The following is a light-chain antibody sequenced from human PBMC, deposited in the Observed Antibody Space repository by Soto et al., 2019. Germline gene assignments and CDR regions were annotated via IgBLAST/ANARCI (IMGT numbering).Light chain of an antibody. CDR1: SSNIGAGYD. J-gene: IGLJ1*01. CDR3: QSFDSSLSGSRV. CDR2: GNS. V-gene: IGLV1-40*01. Sequence: QSVLTQPPSVSGAPGQRVTISCTGSSSNIGAGYDVHWYQQLPGAAPKLLIYGNSNRPSGIPDRFSGSKSGTSASLVITGLQAEDEADYYCQSFDSSLSGSRVFGTGTKV.